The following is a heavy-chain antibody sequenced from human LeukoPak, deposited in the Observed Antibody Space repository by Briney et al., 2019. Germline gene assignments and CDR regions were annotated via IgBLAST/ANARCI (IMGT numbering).Heavy chain of an antibody. CDR1: GGSISSGGYY. CDR2: IYYSGST. J-gene: IGHJ3*02. V-gene: IGHV4-31*03. D-gene: IGHD1-26*01. CDR3: ARDRSPTLSGSRPSDAFDI. Sequence: SETLSLTCTVSGGSISSGGYYWSWIRQHPGKGLEWIGYIYYSGSTYYNPSLKSRVTISVDTSKNQFSLKLSSVTAADTAVYYCARDRSPTLSGSRPSDAFDIWGQGTMVTVSS.